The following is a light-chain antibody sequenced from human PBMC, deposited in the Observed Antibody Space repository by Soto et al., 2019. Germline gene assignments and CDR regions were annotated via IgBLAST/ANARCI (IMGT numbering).Light chain of an antibody. CDR1: QSISTY. V-gene: IGKV1-39*01. CDR2: VVS. J-gene: IGKJ4*01. CDR3: QQSHSTPLT. Sequence: DIQMTQSPSSLSASVGDRVTITCRASQSISTYLNWYQQKPGKAPELLIYVVSSLQRGVPSRFSGSGSGTDFTLTISSLQPEDFVTYYCQQSHSTPLTFGGGTKVEIK.